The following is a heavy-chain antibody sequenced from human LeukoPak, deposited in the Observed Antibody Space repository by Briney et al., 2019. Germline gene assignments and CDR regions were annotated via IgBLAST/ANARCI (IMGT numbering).Heavy chain of an antibody. D-gene: IGHD5-12*01. J-gene: IGHJ3*02. Sequence: GGSLRLSGAASGFTFDDYAMHWVRQAPGKGLEWVSGISWNSGIIGYADSVKGRFTISRDNAKNSLYLQMDSLRAEDTALYYCAKDMGYSGYDRGAFDIWGQGTMVTVSS. CDR1: GFTFDDYA. V-gene: IGHV3-9*01. CDR3: AKDMGYSGYDRGAFDI. CDR2: ISWNSGII.